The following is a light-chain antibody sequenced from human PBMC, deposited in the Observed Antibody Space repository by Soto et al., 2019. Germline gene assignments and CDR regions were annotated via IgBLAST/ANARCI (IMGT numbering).Light chain of an antibody. J-gene: IGLJ1*01. CDR1: NIGRKS. V-gene: IGLV3-21*02. Sequence: SYELTQPPSVSVAPGQTARITCGGNNIGRKSVHWYQQKPGQAPVLAVFDDSDRPSGTPERFSGSNSGNTATLTISSVEAGDEADYFCQVWDSTNDHLVFGTGTKVTVL. CDR2: DDS. CDR3: QVWDSTNDHLV.